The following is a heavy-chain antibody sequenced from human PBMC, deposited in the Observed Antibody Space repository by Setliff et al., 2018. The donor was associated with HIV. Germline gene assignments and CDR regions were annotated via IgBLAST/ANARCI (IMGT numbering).Heavy chain of an antibody. CDR3: ARPRLRGSGAFDI. Sequence: PSETLSLTCPVSGDSISSSTFYWGWIRQPPGKGLEWIGSIYYSGTTYYNPSLKSRVAISVDTSKNQFSLKLSSVTAADTAVYYCARPRLRGSGAFDIWGQGTMVTVSS. V-gene: IGHV4-39*01. D-gene: IGHD2-21*01. CDR1: GDSISSSTFY. CDR2: IYYSGTT. J-gene: IGHJ3*02.